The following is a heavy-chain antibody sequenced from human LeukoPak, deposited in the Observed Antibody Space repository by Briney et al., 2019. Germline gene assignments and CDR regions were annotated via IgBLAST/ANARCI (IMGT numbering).Heavy chain of an antibody. CDR1: GGSISSSSYH. CDR3: ASNSGYDRGHDY. Sequence: KSSETLSLTCTVSGGSISSSSYHWGWIRQPPGKGLEWIGSIYYSGSTYYNPSLKSRVTISVDTSKNQFSLKLSSVTAADTAVYYCASNSGYDRGHDYWGQGTLVTVSS. CDR2: IYYSGST. D-gene: IGHD5-12*01. V-gene: IGHV4-39*01. J-gene: IGHJ4*02.